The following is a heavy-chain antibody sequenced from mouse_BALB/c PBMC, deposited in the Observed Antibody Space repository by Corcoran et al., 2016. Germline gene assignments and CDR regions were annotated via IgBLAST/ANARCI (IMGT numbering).Heavy chain of an antibody. J-gene: IGHJ3*01. Sequence: DVQLQESGPGLVKPSQSLSLTCSVTGYSITSGYYWNWIRQFPGNKLEWMGYISYDGSNNYNPSLKNRISITRDTSKNQFFLKLNSVTTEDTATYYCAREPYWGQGTLVTVSA. CDR2: ISYDGSN. CDR3: AREPY. CDR1: GYSITSGYY. V-gene: IGHV3-6*02.